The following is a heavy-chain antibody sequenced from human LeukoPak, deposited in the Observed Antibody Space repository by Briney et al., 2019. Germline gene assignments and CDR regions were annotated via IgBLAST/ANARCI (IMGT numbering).Heavy chain of an antibody. CDR2: INPDGRST. Sequence: GGSLRLSCAAPGFTFNSYWMHWVRQPPGKGLVWVSRINPDGRSTNYADSVKGRFTISRDNAKNTLYLQMNSLRAEDTAIYYCARVDGSGNSIFDYWGQGTLVPVSS. CDR1: GFTFNSYW. V-gene: IGHV3-74*01. CDR3: ARVDGSGNSIFDY. J-gene: IGHJ4*02. D-gene: IGHD3-22*01.